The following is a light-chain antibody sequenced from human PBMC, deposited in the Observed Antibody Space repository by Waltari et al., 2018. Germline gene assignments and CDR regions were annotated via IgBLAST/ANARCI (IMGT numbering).Light chain of an antibody. CDR1: SGDVGGYNY. V-gene: IGLV2-8*01. Sequence: QSALTQPPSASGSPGQSVSISCTGTSGDVGGYNYVSWYQQHPGKAPKLIIYEVSKRPSGVPDRFSSSKSGNTASLTVSGLQTEDEADYYCSSYAGTNIPYVFGSGTKVTVL. CDR2: EVS. CDR3: SSYAGTNIPYV. J-gene: IGLJ1*01.